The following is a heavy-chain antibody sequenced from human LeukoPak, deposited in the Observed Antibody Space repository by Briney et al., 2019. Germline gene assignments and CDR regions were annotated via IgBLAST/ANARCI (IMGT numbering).Heavy chain of an antibody. CDR2: IGTAGDT. CDR1: GFTFSSYD. J-gene: IGHJ4*02. Sequence: GGSLRLSCAASGFTFSSYDMHWVRQATGKGLEWVSAIGTAGDTYYPGSVKGRFTISRENAKNSLYLQMNSLRAGDTAVYYCARDNGKREFDYWGQGTLVTVSS. CDR3: ARDNGKREFDY. V-gene: IGHV3-13*01. D-gene: IGHD1-26*01.